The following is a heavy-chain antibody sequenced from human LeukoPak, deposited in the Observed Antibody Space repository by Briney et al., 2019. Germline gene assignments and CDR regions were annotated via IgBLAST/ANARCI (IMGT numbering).Heavy chain of an antibody. CDR2: IYHSGST. J-gene: IGHJ4*02. Sequence: SGTLSLTCAVSGGSISSSNWWNWVRQPPGKGLEWIGEIYHSGSTNYNPSLKSRVTISVDKSKNQFSLKLSSVTAADTAVYYCAGDALTIFGVVIDYWGQGTLVTVSS. CDR3: AGDALTIFGVVIDY. CDR1: GGSISSSNW. V-gene: IGHV4-4*02. D-gene: IGHD3-3*01.